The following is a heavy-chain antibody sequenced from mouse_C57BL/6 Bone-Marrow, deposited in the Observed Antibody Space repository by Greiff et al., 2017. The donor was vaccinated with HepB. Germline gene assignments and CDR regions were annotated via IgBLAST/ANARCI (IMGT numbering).Heavy chain of an antibody. CDR1: GYTFTSYG. J-gene: IGHJ2*01. Sequence: QVQLQQSGAELARPGASVKLSCKASGYTFTSYGIRWVMQRTGQGLEWIGEIYPRSGNTYYNEKFKGKATLTADKSSSTAYMELRSLTSEDSAVYFCAGSFYGNYYFDYWGQGTTLTVSS. D-gene: IGHD2-10*01. V-gene: IGHV1-81*01. CDR3: AGSFYGNYYFDY. CDR2: IYPRSGNT.